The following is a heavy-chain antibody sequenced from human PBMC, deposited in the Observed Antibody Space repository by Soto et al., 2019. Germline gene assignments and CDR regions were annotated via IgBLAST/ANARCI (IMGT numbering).Heavy chain of an antibody. CDR3: ARADGPLPVTLLGF. V-gene: IGHV3-23*01. Sequence: EVRLLESGGVLVQPGGSLTLSCATSGFTFNNYSMSWVRQSPGKGLEWVSSINRGGGPYYADSVKGRFTISRDNSKNMLYLRMNSLRADDTAVYFCARADGPLPVTLLGFWGQGTLVTVSS. J-gene: IGHJ4*02. CDR1: GFTFNNYS. D-gene: IGHD5-18*01. CDR2: INRGGGP.